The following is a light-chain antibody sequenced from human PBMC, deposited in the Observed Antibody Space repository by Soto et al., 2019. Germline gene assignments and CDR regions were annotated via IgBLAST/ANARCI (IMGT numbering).Light chain of an antibody. CDR1: QSVSTY. V-gene: IGKV3-11*01. CDR3: QQRSDWPLT. Sequence: ESVLTQAPATLSLYPGERATLSCRASQSVSTYLAWYQQKPGQAPRLLIYDASSRATGIPARFSGSGSGTDFTLTISSLEPEDFAIYHCQQRSDWPLTFGGGTKVDIK. J-gene: IGKJ4*01. CDR2: DAS.